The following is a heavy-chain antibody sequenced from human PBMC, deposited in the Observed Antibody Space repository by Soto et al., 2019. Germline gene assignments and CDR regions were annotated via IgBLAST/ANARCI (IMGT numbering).Heavy chain of an antibody. V-gene: IGHV4-4*02. CDR3: ARVRVNYDSSGYYYWWFDP. J-gene: IGHJ5*02. CDR1: GGSLSSSNW. D-gene: IGHD3-22*01. Sequence: SETLSLTCAVSGGSLSSSNWWSWVRQPPGKGLEWIGEIYHSGGPNYTPPLKSRDTITGDKSKNQSSLRRSSVTAADTAVNYGARVRVNYDSSGYYYWWFDPWGQGTLVTVSS. CDR2: IYHSGGP.